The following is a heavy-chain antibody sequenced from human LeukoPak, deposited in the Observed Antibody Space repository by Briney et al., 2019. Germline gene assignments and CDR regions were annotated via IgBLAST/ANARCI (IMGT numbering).Heavy chain of an antibody. J-gene: IGHJ4*02. D-gene: IGHD3-9*01. V-gene: IGHV1-18*04. CDR3: ARGKYYDILTGYLY. Sequence: ASVTVSCMASGYTFTSYGLSGVGQPAGQGGEWVGWLSAYNGNTNYAQKLQDRVTMTTDTSTSTAYMDLRSLRSDDTAVYYCARGKYYDILTGYLYWGEGTLVTVSS. CDR1: GYTFTSYG. CDR2: LSAYNGNT.